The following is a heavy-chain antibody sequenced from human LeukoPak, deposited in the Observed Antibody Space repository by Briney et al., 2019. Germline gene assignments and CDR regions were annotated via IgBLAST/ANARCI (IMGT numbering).Heavy chain of an antibody. CDR1: GGSISSGGYY. CDR3: ARDGYCSSTSYCYGMDV. Sequence: PSETLSLTCTVSGGSISSGGYYWSWIRQHPGKGLEWIGYIYYSGSTYYNPSLKSRVTISVDTSKNQFSLKLSSVTAADTAVHYCARDGYCSSTSYCYGMDVWGKGTTVTVSS. D-gene: IGHD2-2*03. CDR2: IYYSGST. J-gene: IGHJ6*04. V-gene: IGHV4-31*03.